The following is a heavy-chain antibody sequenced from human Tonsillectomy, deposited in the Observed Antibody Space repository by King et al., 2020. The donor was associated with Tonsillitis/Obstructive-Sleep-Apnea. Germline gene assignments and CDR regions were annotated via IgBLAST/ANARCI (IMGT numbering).Heavy chain of an antibody. CDR2: IRTKPNNYAT. Sequence: VQLVESGGGLVQPGGSLKLSCAASGFTFSGSAMHWVRRASGKGLEWVGRIRTKPNNYATVYAASVSGRFIISRDDSKNMANLQIDSLKAEDSAIYYCTRPRLHNAFDVWGQGTTVTVSS. J-gene: IGHJ3*01. V-gene: IGHV3-73*02. CDR3: TRPRLHNAFDV. CDR1: GFTFSGSA.